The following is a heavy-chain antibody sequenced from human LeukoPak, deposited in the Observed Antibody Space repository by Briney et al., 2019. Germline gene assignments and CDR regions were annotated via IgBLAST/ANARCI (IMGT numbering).Heavy chain of an antibody. V-gene: IGHV1-2*02. CDR3: AKDSSGGYNSH. CDR2: INPNSGDT. Sequence: ASVKVSCKTSGYIFKDFYIHWVRQAPGHGLEWMGWINPNSGDTNSAQRFQGRVTMTRDTSTGTAYMDLSSLTSDDTAVYFCAKDSSGGYNSHWGQGTLVTVSS. CDR1: GYIFKDFY. D-gene: IGHD5-24*01. J-gene: IGHJ4*02.